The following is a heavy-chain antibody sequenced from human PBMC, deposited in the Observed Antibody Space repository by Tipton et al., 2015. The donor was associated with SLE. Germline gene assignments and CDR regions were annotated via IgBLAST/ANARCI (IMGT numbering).Heavy chain of an antibody. CDR1: GGSISSYY. CDR3: ARESGRDAFDI. D-gene: IGHD2-15*01. J-gene: IGHJ3*02. CDR2: IYYSGST. Sequence: TLSLTGTVSGGSISSYYWSWIRQPPGKGLEWIGYIYYSGSTNYNPSLKSRVTISVDTSKNQFSLKLISVTAADTAVYYCARESGRDAFDIWGQGTMVTVSS. V-gene: IGHV4-59*01.